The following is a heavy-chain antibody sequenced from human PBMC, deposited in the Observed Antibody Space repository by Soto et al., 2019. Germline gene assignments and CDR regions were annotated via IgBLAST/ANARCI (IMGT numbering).Heavy chain of an antibody. V-gene: IGHV3-23*01. CDR3: ANDRRGTGTFYWEFDY. CDR2: ISGTGAST. CDR1: GFTFSNFV. J-gene: IGHJ4*02. Sequence: EVQLLESGGGLEQPGGSLRLSCAASGFTFSNFVMTWVRQAQGKGLGWVSGISGTGASTNYADYVKGRFSMSRDNFKNPQHLHNNSLRTEDATVYYCANDRRGTGTFYWEFDYWGQGALVTVSS. D-gene: IGHD3-10*01.